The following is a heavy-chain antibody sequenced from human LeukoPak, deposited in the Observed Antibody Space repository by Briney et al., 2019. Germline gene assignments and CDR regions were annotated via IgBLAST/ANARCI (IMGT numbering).Heavy chain of an antibody. J-gene: IGHJ4*02. D-gene: IGHD2-2*02. Sequence: SETLSLTCAVYGGSFSGYYWSWIRQPPGKGLEWIGEINHSGSTNYNPSHKSRVTISVDTSKNQFSLKLSSVTAADTAVYYCARVHCSSTSCYRSAYYGSNKERYFDYWGQGTLVTVSS. CDR2: INHSGST. CDR3: ARVHCSSTSCYRSAYYGSNKERYFDY. CDR1: GGSFSGYY. V-gene: IGHV4-34*01.